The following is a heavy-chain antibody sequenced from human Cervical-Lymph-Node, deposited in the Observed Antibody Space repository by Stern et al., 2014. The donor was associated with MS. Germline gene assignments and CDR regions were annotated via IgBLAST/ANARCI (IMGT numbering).Heavy chain of an antibody. CDR2: VYWDDDK. Sequence: QITLKESGPPLVKRTQTLTLTCTVSGFSVSGIGVAVGWIRQPPGKALEWLALVYWDDDKLYSPSLNSRLTITKDTTKNQVVLTMTNVDPVDTGTYYCAHRRRDSTGWLDYWGQGAPVTVSS. CDR1: GFSVSGIGVA. J-gene: IGHJ4*02. V-gene: IGHV2-5*02. CDR3: AHRRRDSTGWLDY. D-gene: IGHD6-19*01.